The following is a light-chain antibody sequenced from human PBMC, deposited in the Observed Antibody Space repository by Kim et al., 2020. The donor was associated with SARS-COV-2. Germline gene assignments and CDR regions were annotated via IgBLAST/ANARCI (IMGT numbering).Light chain of an antibody. Sequence: QSVLTQPPSASGTPGQRVTISCSGSSSNIGSKYVFWYQQLPGTAPKLLIYKNYQRPSGVPDRFSGFKSGTSASLAISGLRSEDEADYYCAAWDDSLSGWVFGGGTQLTVL. CDR2: KNY. CDR3: AAWDDSLSGWV. J-gene: IGLJ3*02. V-gene: IGLV1-47*01. CDR1: SSNIGSKY.